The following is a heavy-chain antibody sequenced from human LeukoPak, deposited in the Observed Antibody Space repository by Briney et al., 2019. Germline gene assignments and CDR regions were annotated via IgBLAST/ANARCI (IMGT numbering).Heavy chain of an antibody. CDR2: MSGSSGST. CDR3: AKDQGSSWPPWYFDL. CDR1: GFTFNVYA. Sequence: GGSLRLSCAASGFTFNVYAMSWVRQAPGKGLEWVSGMSGSSGSTYYADSVKGRFTISRDNSKNTLYLQMNSLRAEDTAVYYCAKDQGSSWPPWYFDLWGRGTLVTVSS. D-gene: IGHD6-13*01. J-gene: IGHJ2*01. V-gene: IGHV3-23*01.